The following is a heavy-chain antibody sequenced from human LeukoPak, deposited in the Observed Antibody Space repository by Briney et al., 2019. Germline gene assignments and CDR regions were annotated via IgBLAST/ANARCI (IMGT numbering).Heavy chain of an antibody. D-gene: IGHD2-15*01. Sequence: SETLSLTCTVSGGSISSINYYWGWIRQPPEKGLEWIGSLYYSGSTYYNPSLRSRVTMSVDTSKYQFSLKLSSVTAADTAVYYCARDGFAFPSLRWYNWFDPWGQGTLVTVSS. CDR2: LYYSGST. V-gene: IGHV4-39*07. J-gene: IGHJ5*02. CDR3: ARDGFAFPSLRWYNWFDP. CDR1: GGSISSINYY.